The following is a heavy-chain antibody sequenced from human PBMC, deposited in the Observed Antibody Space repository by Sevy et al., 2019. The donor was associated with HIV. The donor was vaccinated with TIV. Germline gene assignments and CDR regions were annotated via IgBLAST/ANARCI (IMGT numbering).Heavy chain of an antibody. J-gene: IGHJ6*02. Sequence: GGSLRLSCEASGFTFTRYAFHWVRQAPGKGLEWVAVVSKEGTNKYYADSVKGRFTISRDNSKNTLYLHMNNLRPEDTAVYYCARDRYYDASGYYYYYYGMDVWGQGTTVTVSS. CDR2: VSKEGTNK. D-gene: IGHD3-22*01. V-gene: IGHV3-30*14. CDR1: GFTFTRYA. CDR3: ARDRYYDASGYYYYYYGMDV.